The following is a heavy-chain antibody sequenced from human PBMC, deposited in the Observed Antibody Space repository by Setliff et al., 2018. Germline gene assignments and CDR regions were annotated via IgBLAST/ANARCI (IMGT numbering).Heavy chain of an antibody. CDR2: IYSAGGT. D-gene: IGHD3-3*01. J-gene: IGHJ4*02. CDR3: ASGSGFPNEPFDY. V-gene: IGHV4-39*01. Sequence: LSLTCAVSGGSITKKTYQWGWIRQPPGKGLEWIGTIYSAGGTSSNSSLKSRVTISFDTSKNQFSLILTSLTAADTAVYYCASGSGFPNEPFDYWGQGTLVTVSS. CDR1: GGSITKKTYQ.